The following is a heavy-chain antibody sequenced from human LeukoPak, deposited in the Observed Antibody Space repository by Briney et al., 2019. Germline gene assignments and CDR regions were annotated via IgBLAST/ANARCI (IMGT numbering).Heavy chain of an antibody. V-gene: IGHV4-59*08. CDR2: TYYSGST. Sequence: PSETLSLTCSVSGGSISSYYWSWIRQPPGKGLEWIGYTYYSGSTNYNPSLKSRVTISVDTSKNQFSLKLSSVTAADTAVYYCARHSPPLTGHYYFDYWGQGTLVTVSS. CDR3: ARHSPPLTGHYYFDY. D-gene: IGHD7-27*01. J-gene: IGHJ4*02. CDR1: GGSISSYY.